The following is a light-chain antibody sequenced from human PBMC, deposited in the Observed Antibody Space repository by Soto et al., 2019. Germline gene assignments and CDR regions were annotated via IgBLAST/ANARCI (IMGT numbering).Light chain of an antibody. J-gene: IGLJ1*01. CDR1: RSAIGSYNR. CDR2: EVN. V-gene: IGLV2-18*02. Sequence: QSVLTQPASVSGSPGQSITISCTGTRSAIGSYNRVSWYQQPPGTAPKLIIYEVNNRPSGVPDRFSGSKSGNTASLTISGLQAEDEADYYCNSFTTSSTYVFGTGTKVTVL. CDR3: NSFTTSSTYV.